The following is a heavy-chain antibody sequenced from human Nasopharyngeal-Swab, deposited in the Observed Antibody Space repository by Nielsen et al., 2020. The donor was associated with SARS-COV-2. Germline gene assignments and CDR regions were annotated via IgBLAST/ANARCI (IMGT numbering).Heavy chain of an antibody. CDR1: GFTVSSNY. J-gene: IGHJ2*01. CDR3: ARGGFGWDMIVVPYWHFDL. V-gene: IGHV3-53*04. Sequence: GGSLRLSCAASGFTVSSNYMSWVRQAPGKGLEWVSVIYSGISTYYADSVKGRFTISRHNSKNTLYLQMNSLRAEDTAVYYCARGGFGWDMIVVPYWHFDLWGRGTLVTVSS. CDR2: IYSGIST. D-gene: IGHD3-22*01.